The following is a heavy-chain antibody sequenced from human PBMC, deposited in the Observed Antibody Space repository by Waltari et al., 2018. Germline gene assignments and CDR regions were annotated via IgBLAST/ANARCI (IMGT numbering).Heavy chain of an antibody. Sequence: QVQLQESGPGLVKPSETLSLTCTVSGGSISSYYWSWIRQPPGKGLEWIGYIYYSGSTNDNPSLKSRVTISVDTSKNQFSLKLSSVTAADTAVYYCASSGSSWNPPGGNWFDPWGQGTLVTVSS. CDR1: GGSISSYY. CDR2: IYYSGST. V-gene: IGHV4-59*01. D-gene: IGHD6-13*01. J-gene: IGHJ5*02. CDR3: ASSGSSWNPPGGNWFDP.